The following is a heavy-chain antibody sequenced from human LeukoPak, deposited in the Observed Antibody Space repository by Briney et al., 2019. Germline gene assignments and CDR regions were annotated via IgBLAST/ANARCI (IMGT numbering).Heavy chain of an antibody. Sequence: GGSLRLSCAASGFTFSNYAVMWVRQAPGRGLEWVSAITSGGAPRYADSVKGRFTISRDNSKNTLYLQMNSLRAEDTAQYFCARDPNGDYIGAFEFWGQGTGVTVSS. CDR2: ITSGGAP. CDR3: ARDPNGDYIGAFEF. J-gene: IGHJ3*01. V-gene: IGHV3-23*01. CDR1: GFTFSNYA. D-gene: IGHD4-17*01.